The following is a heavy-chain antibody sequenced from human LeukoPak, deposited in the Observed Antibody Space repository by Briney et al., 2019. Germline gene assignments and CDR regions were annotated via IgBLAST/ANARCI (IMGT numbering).Heavy chain of an antibody. CDR1: GGSISSYY. D-gene: IGHD3-22*01. Sequence: SETLSLTCTVSGGSISSYYWSWIRQPPGKGLEWIGYIYYSGSTNYNPSLKSRVTIPVDTSKNQFSLKLSSVTAADTAVYYCTSYYYDSRSWFDPWGQGTLVTVSS. V-gene: IGHV4-59*01. CDR2: IYYSGST. CDR3: TSYYYDSRSWFDP. J-gene: IGHJ5*02.